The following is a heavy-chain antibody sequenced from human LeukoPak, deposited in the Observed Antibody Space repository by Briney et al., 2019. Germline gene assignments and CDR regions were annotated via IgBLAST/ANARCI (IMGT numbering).Heavy chain of an antibody. Sequence: PGGSLRLSCAASGFTFSSYAMSWVRQAPGKGLEWVSAISGSGGSTYYADSVKGRFTISRDNSNNRVSLQMSSLRAEDTAIYYCAKDRGYSSGLGALDFWGQGTMVTVSS. V-gene: IGHV3-23*01. CDR1: GFTFSSYA. CDR3: AKDRGYSSGLGALDF. D-gene: IGHD6-19*01. CDR2: ISGSGGST. J-gene: IGHJ3*01.